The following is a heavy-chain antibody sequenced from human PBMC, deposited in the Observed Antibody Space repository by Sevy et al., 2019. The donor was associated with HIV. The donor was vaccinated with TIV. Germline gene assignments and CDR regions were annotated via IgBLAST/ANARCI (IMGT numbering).Heavy chain of an antibody. CDR2: INPNSGDT. CDR3: ARAYYYDSSAYRFDD. CDR1: GYTFNAYF. J-gene: IGHJ4*02. V-gene: IGHV1-2*06. D-gene: IGHD3-22*01. Sequence: ASVKVSCKASGYTFNAYFMHWVRQAPGQGLEWMGRINPNSGDTTYAQKFQGRVTRSRDTSISTAYMELHRLTSDDTAVYYCARAYYYDSSAYRFDDWGQGTLVTVSS.